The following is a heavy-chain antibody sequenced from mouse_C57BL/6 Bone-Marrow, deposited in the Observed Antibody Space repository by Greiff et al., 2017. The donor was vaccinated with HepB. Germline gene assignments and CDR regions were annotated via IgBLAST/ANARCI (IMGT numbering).Heavy chain of an antibody. D-gene: IGHD1-1*01. V-gene: IGHV5-4*01. CDR1: GFTFSSYA. CDR3: ARDRGSPDY. J-gene: IGHJ2*01. CDR2: ISDGGSYT. Sequence: EVMLVESGGGLVKPGGSLKLSCAASGFTFSSYAMSWVRQTPEKRLEWVATISDGGSYTYYPDNVKGRCTISRDNAKNNLYLQMSHLKSEDTAMYYCARDRGSPDYWGQGTTLTVSS.